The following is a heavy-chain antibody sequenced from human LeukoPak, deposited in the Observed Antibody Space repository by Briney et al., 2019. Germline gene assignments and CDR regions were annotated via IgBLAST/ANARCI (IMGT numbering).Heavy chain of an antibody. CDR3: AREGYGSGRRLGMDV. V-gene: IGHV1-46*01. CDR2: INPNGDTT. Sequence: ASVKVSCKASGYTFINYYVHWVRQAPGQGLEWMGIINPNGDTTTYAQKIQGRVTLTRDTSTSTVYMELSSLRSDDTSVYYCAREGYGSGRRLGMDVWGQGTTVTVSS. J-gene: IGHJ6*02. CDR1: GYTFINYY. D-gene: IGHD3-10*01.